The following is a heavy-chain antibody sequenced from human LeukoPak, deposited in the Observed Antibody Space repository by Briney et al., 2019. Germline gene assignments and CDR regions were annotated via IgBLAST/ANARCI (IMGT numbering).Heavy chain of an antibody. D-gene: IGHD3-10*01. J-gene: IGHJ4*02. V-gene: IGHV1-2*02. Sequence: GASVKVSCNASGYTFTGYYMHWVRQAPGQGLEWMGWINPNSGGTNYAQKFQGRVTMTRDTSISTAYMELSRLRSDDTAVYYCARAITMVRGVIITMGYWGQGTLVTVSS. CDR1: GYTFTGYY. CDR3: ARAITMVRGVIITMGY. CDR2: INPNSGGT.